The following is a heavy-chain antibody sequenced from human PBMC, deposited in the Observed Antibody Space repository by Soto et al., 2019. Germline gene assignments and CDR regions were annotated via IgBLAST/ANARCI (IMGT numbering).Heavy chain of an antibody. CDR3: ARGEQYSGRIFDY. D-gene: IGHD1-26*01. J-gene: IGHJ4*01. V-gene: IGHV6-1*01. CDR2: TYYRSKWYY. CDR1: GDSVSSNSAV. Sequence: SQTLSLTCAITGDSVSSNSAVWICVSHSPSRCLEWLGRTYYRSKWYYEYAVSVRGRITINPDTSKNQYSLQLSSVTPEDTAVYFCARGEQYSGRIFDYWGQGTLVTVSS.